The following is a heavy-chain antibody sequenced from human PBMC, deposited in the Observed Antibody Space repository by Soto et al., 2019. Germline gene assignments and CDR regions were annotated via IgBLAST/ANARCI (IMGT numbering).Heavy chain of an antibody. CDR1: GGSISSYY. D-gene: IGHD5-12*01. J-gene: IGHJ4*02. CDR2: IYYSGST. V-gene: IGHV4-59*01. CDR3: ARRGGYNYYFDY. Sequence: SETLSLTCTVSGGSISSYYWSWIRQPPGKGLEWIGYIYYSGSTNYNPSLKSRVTISVDTSKNQFSLKLSSVTAADTAVYYCARRGGYNYYFDYWGQGTLVTVSS.